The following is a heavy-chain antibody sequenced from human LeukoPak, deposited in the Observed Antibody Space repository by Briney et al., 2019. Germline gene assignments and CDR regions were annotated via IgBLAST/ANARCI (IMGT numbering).Heavy chain of an antibody. CDR2: IIPIFGTA. CDR1: GGTFSSYA. V-gene: IGHV1-69*13. J-gene: IGHJ4*02. Sequence: GASVKVSCKASGGTFSSYAISWVRQAPGQGLEWMGGIIPIFGTANYAQKFQGRVTITADESTSTAYMELSSLRSEDTAVYYCARDRGQQLVLVGGIFDYWGQGTLVTVSS. D-gene: IGHD6-13*01. CDR3: ARDRGQQLVLVGGIFDY.